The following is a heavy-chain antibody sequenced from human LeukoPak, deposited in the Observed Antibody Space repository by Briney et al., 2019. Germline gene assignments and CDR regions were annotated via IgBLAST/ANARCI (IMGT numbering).Heavy chain of an antibody. CDR1: GFTFSSYA. CDR3: AKKGGDELPCFDH. J-gene: IGHJ4*02. V-gene: IGHV3-23*01. Sequence: PGGSLRLSCAASGFTFSSYALSWVRQAPGKGLEWVSGISASDGTTSYADSVKGRFTISRDNSKNTLYLQMNSLRAEDTALYYCAKKGGDELPCFDHWGQGTLVTVSS. D-gene: IGHD1-1*01. CDR2: ISASDGTT.